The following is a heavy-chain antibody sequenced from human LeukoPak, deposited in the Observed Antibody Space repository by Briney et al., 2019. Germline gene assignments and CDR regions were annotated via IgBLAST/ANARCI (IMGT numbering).Heavy chain of an antibody. CDR3: ASSGSYRFDY. Sequence: GGSLRLSCAASGFTFSSYAMSWVRQAPGKGLEWVSHITASGTAMFYADSVKGRFTISRDNAKNSLYLQMNSLRNEDTAVYYCASSGSYRFDYWGQGTLVTVSS. V-gene: IGHV3-48*02. CDR2: ITASGTAM. CDR1: GFTFSSYA. J-gene: IGHJ4*02. D-gene: IGHD1-26*01.